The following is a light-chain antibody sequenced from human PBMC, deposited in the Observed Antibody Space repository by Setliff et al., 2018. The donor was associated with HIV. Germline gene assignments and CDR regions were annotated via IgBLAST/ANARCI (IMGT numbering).Light chain of an antibody. CDR1: TSDVGNYNY. J-gene: IGLJ1*01. CDR2: DVS. Sequence: VSGSPGQTITLSCTGSTSDVGNYNYVSWYQQYPGKAPKLIIFDVSRRPSGVPDRFSGSKSQNTASLTISGLQPEDEADYYCCSYVGSYSYIFGTGTKVTVL. V-gene: IGLV2-11*03. CDR3: CSYVGSYSYI.